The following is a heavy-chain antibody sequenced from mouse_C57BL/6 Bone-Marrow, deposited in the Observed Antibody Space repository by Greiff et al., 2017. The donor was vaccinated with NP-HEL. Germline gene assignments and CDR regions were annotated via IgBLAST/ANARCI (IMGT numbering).Heavy chain of an antibody. CDR3: ARWDVYYYFDY. CDR1: GYTFTDYY. CDR2: INPNNGGT. Sequence: VQLQQSGPELVKPGASVKISCKASGYTFTDYYMNWVKQSHGKSLEWIGDINPNNGGTSYNQKFKGKATLTVDKSSSTAYMERRSLTSEDSAVCYCARWDVYYYFDYWGQGTTLTVSS. V-gene: IGHV1-26*01. J-gene: IGHJ2*01. D-gene: IGHD2-3*01.